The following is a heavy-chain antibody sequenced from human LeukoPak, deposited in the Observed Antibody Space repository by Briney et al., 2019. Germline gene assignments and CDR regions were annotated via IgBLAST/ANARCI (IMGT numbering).Heavy chain of an antibody. CDR1: GFTFSSYA. Sequence: PGGSLRLSCAASGFTFSSYAMNWVRQAPGKGLEWVSTISRSGSDTYYADSVKGRFTISRDSSKNTLYLQINSLRAEDTAVYYCARYGGTLGYYMDVWGKGTTVTVSS. CDR3: ARYGGTLGYYMDV. CDR2: ISRSGSDT. V-gene: IGHV3-23*01. D-gene: IGHD4-23*01. J-gene: IGHJ6*03.